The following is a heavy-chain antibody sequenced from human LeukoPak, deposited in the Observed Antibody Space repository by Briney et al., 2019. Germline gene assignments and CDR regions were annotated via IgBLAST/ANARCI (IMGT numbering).Heavy chain of an antibody. J-gene: IGHJ4*02. V-gene: IGHV3-7*01. CDR2: IKTDGSDT. CDR3: GRDLGYHQVGY. D-gene: IGHD3-16*01. Sequence: GGSLRLSCEASGFTFSSYGMHWVHQAPGKGLEWVASIKTDGSDTYYVDSVKGRFTISRDNTKNSLHLQMNSLRAEDTAVYYCGRDLGYHQVGYWGQGTLVTVSS. CDR1: GFTFSSYG.